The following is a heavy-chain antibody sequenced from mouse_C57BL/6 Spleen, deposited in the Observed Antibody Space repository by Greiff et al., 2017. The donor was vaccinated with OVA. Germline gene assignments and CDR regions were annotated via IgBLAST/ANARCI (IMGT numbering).Heavy chain of an antibody. J-gene: IGHJ2*01. CDR3: ARLPEGY. V-gene: IGHV3-6*01. CDR1: GYSITSGYY. Sequence: ESGPGLVKPSQSLSLTCSVTGYSITSGYYWNWIRQFPGNKLEWMGYISYDGSNNYNPSLKNRNSITRDTSKNQFFLKLNSVTTEDTATYYCARLPEGYWGQGTTLSVSS. CDR2: ISYDGSN.